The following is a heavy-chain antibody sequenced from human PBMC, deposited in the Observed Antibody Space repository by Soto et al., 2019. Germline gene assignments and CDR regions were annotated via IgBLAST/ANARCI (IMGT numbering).Heavy chain of an antibody. CDR1: GYSFTSYW. D-gene: IGHD3-3*01. Sequence: AESLKISRNGSGYSFTSYWLTCVLQMPGKGPEWMARIDPSDSYTNYSPSFQGHVTISADKSISTAYLQWSSLTASDTAMYYCARPRGELRFLEWLSNYGMDVWGQGTTVTAAS. J-gene: IGHJ6*02. CDR2: IDPSDSYT. V-gene: IGHV5-10-1*01. CDR3: ARPRGELRFLEWLSNYGMDV.